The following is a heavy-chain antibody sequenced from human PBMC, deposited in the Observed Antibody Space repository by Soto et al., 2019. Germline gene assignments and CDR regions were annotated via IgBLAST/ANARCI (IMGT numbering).Heavy chain of an antibody. J-gene: IGHJ4*02. CDR3: ARRASGTPYFDY. V-gene: IGHV4-61*01. CDR1: GGSVSSSSYY. CDR2: IYYSGNT. Sequence: PSETLSLTCTVSGGSVSSSSYYWSWIRQPPGKGLEWIGYIYYSGNTNYNPSLESRVTISVDTSKNQFSLKLNSVTAADTAMYYCARRASGTPYFDYWGQGTLVTVSS. D-gene: IGHD3-3*01.